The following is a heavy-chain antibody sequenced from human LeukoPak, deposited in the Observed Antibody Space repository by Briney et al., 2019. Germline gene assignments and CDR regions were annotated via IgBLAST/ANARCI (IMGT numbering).Heavy chain of an antibody. V-gene: IGHV4-39*02. CDR2: IYYSGST. Sequence: SETLSLTCTVSGGSISSSSYYWGWIRQPPGKGLEWIGSIYYSGSTYYNPSLKSRVTISVDTSKNQFSLKLSSVTAADTAVYYCARDGGCSGGSCYLIYWYLDLWGRGTLVTVSS. D-gene: IGHD2-15*01. J-gene: IGHJ2*01. CDR3: ARDGGCSGGSCYLIYWYLDL. CDR1: GGSISSSSYY.